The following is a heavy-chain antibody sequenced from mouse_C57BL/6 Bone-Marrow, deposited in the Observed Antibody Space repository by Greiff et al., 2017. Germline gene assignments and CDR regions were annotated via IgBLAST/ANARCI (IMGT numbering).Heavy chain of an antibody. CDR1: GFTFSDAW. J-gene: IGHJ4*01. CDR2: IRNKANNHAT. V-gene: IGHV6-6*01. CDR3: TSLITTVVATDAMDY. D-gene: IGHD1-1*01. Sequence: EVQGVESGGGLVQPGGSMKLSCAASGFTFSDAWMDWVRQSPEKGLEWVAEIRNKANNHATYYAESVKGRFTISRDDSKSSVYLQMNSLRAEDTGIYYCTSLITTVVATDAMDYWGQGTSVTVSS.